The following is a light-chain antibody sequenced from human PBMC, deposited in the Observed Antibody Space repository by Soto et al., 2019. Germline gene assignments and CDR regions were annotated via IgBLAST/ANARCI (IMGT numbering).Light chain of an antibody. CDR3: SSQASSDAHL. CDR1: SSDVGRYNY. V-gene: IGLV2-14*01. Sequence: QSALTQPASVSGSPGQSITISCTGTSSDVGRYNYVSWYQQHPDKAPTHMIYEVSNRHSGVSNPFSGTKSGNTASLTISGREAEAEAAYYCSSQASSDAHLFGTGTKVKVL. J-gene: IGLJ1*01. CDR2: EVS.